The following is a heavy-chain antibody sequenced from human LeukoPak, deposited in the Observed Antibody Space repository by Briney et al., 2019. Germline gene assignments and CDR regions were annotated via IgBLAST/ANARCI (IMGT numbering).Heavy chain of an antibody. V-gene: IGHV3-30-3*01. CDR2: ISYDGSNK. J-gene: IGHJ6*02. Sequence: GGSLRLSCAASGFTFSSYAMHWVRQAPGKGLEWVAVISYDGSNKYYADSVKGRFTISRDNSKNTLYLQMNSLRAEDTAVYYCARDNYYYGMDVWGQGTTVTVSS. CDR3: ARDNYYYGMDV. CDR1: GFTFSSYA.